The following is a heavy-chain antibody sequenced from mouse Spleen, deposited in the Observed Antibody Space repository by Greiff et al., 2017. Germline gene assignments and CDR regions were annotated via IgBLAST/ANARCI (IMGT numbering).Heavy chain of an antibody. Sequence: QVQLKESGPGLVQPSQSLSITCTVSGFSLTSYGVHWVRQSPGKGLEWLGVIWSGGSTDYNAAFISRLSISKDNSKSQVFFKMNSLQADDTAIYYCAREGLYYDGSNYFDYWGQGTTLTVSS. D-gene: IGHD1-1*01. CDR3: AREGLYYDGSNYFDY. CDR2: IWSGGST. J-gene: IGHJ2*01. V-gene: IGHV2-2*01. CDR1: GFSLTSYG.